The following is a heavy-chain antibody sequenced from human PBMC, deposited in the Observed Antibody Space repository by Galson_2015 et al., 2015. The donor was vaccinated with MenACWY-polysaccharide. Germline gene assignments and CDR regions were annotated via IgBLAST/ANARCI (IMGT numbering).Heavy chain of an antibody. CDR3: AKGYCTGDICSETS. J-gene: IGHJ5*02. V-gene: IGHV3-30*02. CDR2: IKSDASDI. D-gene: IGHD2-8*02. Sequence: SLRLSCAASGFTFDDYGIHWVRQAPGKGLQWVAFIKSDASDIYYEESVKGRFAVSRDNSQNTVYLQMNSLRPEDTGLYYCAKGYCTGDICSETSWGQGTLVTVSS. CDR1: GFTFDDYG.